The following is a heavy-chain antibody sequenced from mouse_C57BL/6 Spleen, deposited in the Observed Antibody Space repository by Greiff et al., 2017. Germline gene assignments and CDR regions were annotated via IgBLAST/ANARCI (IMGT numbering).Heavy chain of an antibody. CDR2: IDPSDSET. CDR1: GYTFTSYW. D-gene: IGHD3-1*01. V-gene: IGHV1-52*01. Sequence: VQLQQPGAELVRPGSSVKLSCKASGYTFTSYWMHWVKQRPIQGLEWIGNIDPSDSETHSNQKFKDKATLTVDKSSSTAYMQLSSLTSEDSAVYYCARSGGPYWYFDVWGTGTTVTVSS. J-gene: IGHJ1*03. CDR3: ARSGGPYWYFDV.